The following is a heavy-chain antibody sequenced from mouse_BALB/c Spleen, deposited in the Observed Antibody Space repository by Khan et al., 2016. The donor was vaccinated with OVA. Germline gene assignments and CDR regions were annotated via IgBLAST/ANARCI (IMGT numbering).Heavy chain of an antibody. CDR3: ARRGFYGIFAY. CDR1: GYTFTTYW. CDR2: INPTTGYT. J-gene: IGHJ3*01. V-gene: IGHV1-7*01. Sequence: QVQLKESGAELAKPGASVKMSCTASGYTFTTYWMHWIKQRPGQGLEWIGYINPTTGYTEYNQNFKDKATLTADESSSTADMQLNSLTSEDSAVYYCARRGFYGIFAYWGQGTLVTVSA. D-gene: IGHD2-1*01.